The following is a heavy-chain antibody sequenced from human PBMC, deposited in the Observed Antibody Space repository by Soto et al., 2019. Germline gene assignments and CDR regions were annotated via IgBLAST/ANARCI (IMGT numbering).Heavy chain of an antibody. CDR2: IIPILGIA. CDR3: ARGLLGYCSGGSCYPSYWYFDL. Sequence: SVKVSCKASGGTFSSYTISWVRQAPGQGLEWMGRIIPILGIANYAQKFQGRVTITADKSTSTAYMELSSLRSEDTAVYYCARGLLGYCSGGSCYPSYWYFDLWGRGTLVTVSS. D-gene: IGHD2-15*01. V-gene: IGHV1-69*02. J-gene: IGHJ2*01. CDR1: GGTFSSYT.